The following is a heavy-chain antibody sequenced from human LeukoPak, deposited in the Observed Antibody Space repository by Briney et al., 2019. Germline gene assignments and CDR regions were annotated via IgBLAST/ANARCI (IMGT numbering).Heavy chain of an antibody. J-gene: IGHJ4*02. D-gene: IGHD3-22*01. V-gene: IGHV4-38-2*02. CDR2: IYYSGST. CDR1: GYSISSGYL. Sequence: SETLSLTCTVSGYSISSGYLWGWIRQPPGKGLEWIGSIYYSGSTYYNPSLKSRVTISVDTSKNQFSLRLSSVTAADTAVYYCASGISYYYDSSGYYVAYWGQGTLVTVSS. CDR3: ASGISYYYDSSGYYVAY.